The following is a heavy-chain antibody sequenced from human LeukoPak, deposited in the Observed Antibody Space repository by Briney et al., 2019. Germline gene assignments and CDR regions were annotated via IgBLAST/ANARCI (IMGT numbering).Heavy chain of an antibody. CDR2: INHSGST. D-gene: IGHD3-22*01. CDR1: GGSFSGYY. Sequence: SETLSLTCAVHGGSFSGYYWNWIRQPPGKGLEWIGEINHSGSTNYNPSLKSRVTISVDTSKNQFSLKLSSVTAADTAVYYCARDRVDSSGYYYYYGIDVWGQGTAVTVSS. J-gene: IGHJ6*02. V-gene: IGHV4-34*01. CDR3: ARDRVDSSGYYYYYGIDV.